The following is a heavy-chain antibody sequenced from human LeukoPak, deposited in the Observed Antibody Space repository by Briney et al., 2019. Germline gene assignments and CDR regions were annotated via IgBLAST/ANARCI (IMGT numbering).Heavy chain of an antibody. CDR3: ARGLGSSSGFDY. D-gene: IGHD6-6*01. Sequence: SVKVSCKASGGTFSSYTISWVRQAPGQGLEWMGGIIPLFGTPDYAQKFQDRLTITADKSTSTAYMELSSLRSEDTAVYYCARGLGSSSGFDYWGQGTLVTVSS. J-gene: IGHJ4*02. V-gene: IGHV1-69*06. CDR1: GGTFSSYT. CDR2: IIPLFGTP.